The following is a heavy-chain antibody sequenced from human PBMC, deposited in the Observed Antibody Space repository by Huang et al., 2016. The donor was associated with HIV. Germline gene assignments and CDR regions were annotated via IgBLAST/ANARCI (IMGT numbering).Heavy chain of an antibody. CDR2: IKQNGSEK. CDR1: TFTFGAYW. CDR3: ATKTAAMDI. J-gene: IGHJ6*02. V-gene: IGHV3-7*01. D-gene: IGHD1-7*01. Sequence: VESGGRLVQPGGSIRLSCVGSTFTFGAYWMSWVRQSPGKGLEWEANIKQNGSEKYYVESVKGRFNISGDNAKEVLLLEMNNVRVEDTATYYCATKTAAMDIWGQGTTVTVS.